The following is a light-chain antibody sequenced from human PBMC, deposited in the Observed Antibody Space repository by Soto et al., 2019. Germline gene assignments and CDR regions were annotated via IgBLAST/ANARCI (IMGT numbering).Light chain of an antibody. V-gene: IGKV4-1*01. CDR3: QQYYSTPQT. Sequence: DIVMTQSPDSLAVSLGERATINCKSSQSVLYSSNNKNYLAWYQQKPGQPPKLLIYWASTRESGVPDRFSGGGSGTDFTLTISSLQAEEVAVYYCQQYYSTPQTFGQGTKVEIK. CDR2: WAS. J-gene: IGKJ1*01. CDR1: QSVLYSSNNKNY.